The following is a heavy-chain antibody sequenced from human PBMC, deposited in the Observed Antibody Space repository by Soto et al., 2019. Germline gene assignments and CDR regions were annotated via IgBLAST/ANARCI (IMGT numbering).Heavy chain of an antibody. CDR1: GGSISSSSYY. V-gene: IGHV4-39*01. CDR3: ARHRAARPSDAFDMPVAWYLDL. D-gene: IGHD6-6*01. J-gene: IGHJ2*01. Sequence: SETLSLTCTVSGGSISSSSYYWGWIRQPPGKGLEWIGSIYYSGSTYYNPSLKSRVTISVDTSKNKFSLKLSSVTAADTAVYYCARHRAARPSDAFDMPVAWYLDLWGRGTMVTGSS. CDR2: IYYSGST.